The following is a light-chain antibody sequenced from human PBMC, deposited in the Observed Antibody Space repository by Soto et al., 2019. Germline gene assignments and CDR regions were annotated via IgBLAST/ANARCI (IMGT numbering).Light chain of an antibody. CDR2: GAS. J-gene: IGKJ1*01. CDR1: QSISSY. Sequence: DIQMTQSPSSLSASVGDRVTITCRASQSISSYLNWYQHKAGKAPKVLIFGASSLQSGVPSRFSGRGSGTDFTLTISSLQPEDFATYYCQQSYSVPWTFGQGTQVEIK. CDR3: QQSYSVPWT. V-gene: IGKV1-39*01.